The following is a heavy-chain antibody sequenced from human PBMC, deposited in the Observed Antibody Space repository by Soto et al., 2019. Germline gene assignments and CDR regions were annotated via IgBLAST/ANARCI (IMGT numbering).Heavy chain of an antibody. CDR2: ISSSSSYT. CDR3: AILSGYDKDY. V-gene: IGHV3-11*06. CDR1: GFTFSDYY. Sequence: PGGSLRLSCAASGFTFSDYYMSWIRQAPGKGLEWVSYISSSSSYTNYADSVKGRFTISRGNAKNSLYLQMNSLRAEDTAVYYCAILSGYDKDYWGQGTLVTVSS. J-gene: IGHJ4*02. D-gene: IGHD5-12*01.